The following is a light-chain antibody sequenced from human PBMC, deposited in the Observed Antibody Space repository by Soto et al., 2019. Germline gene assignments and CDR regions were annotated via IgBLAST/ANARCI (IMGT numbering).Light chain of an antibody. CDR1: QSISSTY. J-gene: IGKJ1*01. V-gene: IGKV3-20*01. Sequence: ENVLTQSPGTLSLSPGERATLSCSASQSISSTYLAWYQHKPGQAPRLLIHGASSRATGIPDRFSGSGSGTEFTLIISSLQSEDSAVYYCQQYNSWLWTFGQGTKVDI. CDR3: QQYNSWLWT. CDR2: GAS.